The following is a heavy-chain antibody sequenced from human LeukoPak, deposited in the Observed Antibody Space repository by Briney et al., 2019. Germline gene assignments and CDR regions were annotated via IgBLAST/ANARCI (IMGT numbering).Heavy chain of an antibody. V-gene: IGHV3-30*02. Sequence: GGSLRLSCAASGFTFSGYDMHWVRQAPGKGLEWVASIRYDGSNKYYTDSVKGRFTISRDNSKNTRYLQMNSLRPEDTAVYYCAKASAIDYWGQGTLVTVSS. CDR3: AKASAIDY. CDR2: IRYDGSNK. CDR1: GFTFSGYD. J-gene: IGHJ4*02.